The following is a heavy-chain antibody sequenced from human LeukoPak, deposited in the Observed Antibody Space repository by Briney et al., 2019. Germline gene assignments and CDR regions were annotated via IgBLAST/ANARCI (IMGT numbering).Heavy chain of an antibody. Sequence: GGSLRLSCAASGFTVSSNYMSWVRQAPGKGLEWVSVIYSGGSTYYADSVKGRFTISRDNSKNTLYLQMNSPRAEDTAVYYCARVPSVFSGYTAAAGTADYWGQGTLVTVSS. CDR3: ARVPSVFSGYTAAAGTADY. D-gene: IGHD6-13*01. CDR2: IYSGGST. V-gene: IGHV3-66*01. CDR1: GFTVSSNY. J-gene: IGHJ4*02.